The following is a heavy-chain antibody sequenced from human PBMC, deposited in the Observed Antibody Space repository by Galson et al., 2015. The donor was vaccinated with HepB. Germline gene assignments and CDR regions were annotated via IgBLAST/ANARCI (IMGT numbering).Heavy chain of an antibody. CDR1: GYTLTELS. CDR3: ASRYYDSSGYYDFDY. V-gene: IGHV1-24*01. J-gene: IGHJ4*02. CDR2: FDPEDGET. Sequence: SVKVSCKVSGYTLTELSMHWVRQAPGKGLEWMGGFDPEDGETIYAQKFQGRVTITRDTSASTAYMELSSLRSEDTAVYYCASRYYDSSGYYDFDYWGQGTLVTVSS. D-gene: IGHD3-22*01.